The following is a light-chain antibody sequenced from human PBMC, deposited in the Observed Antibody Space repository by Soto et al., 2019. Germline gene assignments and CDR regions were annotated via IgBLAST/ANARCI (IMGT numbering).Light chain of an antibody. V-gene: IGKV1-39*01. J-gene: IGKJ3*01. CDR3: QQSYSSPFT. Sequence: DIQMTPSPSSLSASVGDRVTITCRASQSISSYLNWYQQKPGKAPNLLIYAASSLQSGVPSKFSGSGSGTDFTLTISSPQPEDFATYYCQQSYSSPFTFGPGTKVDIK. CDR1: QSISSY. CDR2: AAS.